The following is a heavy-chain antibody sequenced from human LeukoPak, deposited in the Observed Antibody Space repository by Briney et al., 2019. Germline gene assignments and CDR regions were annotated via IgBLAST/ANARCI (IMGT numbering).Heavy chain of an antibody. CDR2: ISGSGGST. CDR1: RFTFGSYA. Sequence: GGSLRLSCAASRFTFGSYAMSWVRQAPGKGLEWVSGISGSGGSTYYEDSVKGRFTISRDNSKNTLYLQMNSLRAEDTAVYYCAKSGYSSGWPYYFDFWGQGTLVTVSS. CDR3: AKSGYSSGWPYYFDF. J-gene: IGHJ4*02. V-gene: IGHV3-23*01. D-gene: IGHD6-19*01.